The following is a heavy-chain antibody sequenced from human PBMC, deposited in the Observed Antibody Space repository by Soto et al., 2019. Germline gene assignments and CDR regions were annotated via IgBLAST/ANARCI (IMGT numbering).Heavy chain of an antibody. V-gene: IGHV3-66*01. CDR1: GFTVSSNY. D-gene: IGHD1-1*01. CDR3: ARITWNEIQGPGSNST. Sequence: EVQLVESGGGLVQPGGSLRLSCAASGFTVSSNYMSWFRQAPGKGLEWVSVIYSGGSTYYADSVKGRFTISRDNSKNTMYLQMNSLRAEDTAVYYCARITWNEIQGPGSNSTWGQGTLVTVSS. J-gene: IGHJ5*02. CDR2: IYSGGST.